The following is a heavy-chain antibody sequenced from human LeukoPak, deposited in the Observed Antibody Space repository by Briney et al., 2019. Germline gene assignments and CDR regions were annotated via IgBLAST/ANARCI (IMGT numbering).Heavy chain of an antibody. J-gene: IGHJ6*03. CDR1: GFTFGDYA. CDR2: IRSKAYGGTT. V-gene: IGHV3-49*04. CDR3: TRGPVLYYYYMDV. Sequence: GGSLRLSCTASGFTFGDYAMSWVRQAPGKGLEWVGFIRSKAYGGTTEYAASVKGRFTISRDDSKSIAYLQMNSLKTEDTAVYYCTRGPVLYYYYMDVWGKGTTVTISS.